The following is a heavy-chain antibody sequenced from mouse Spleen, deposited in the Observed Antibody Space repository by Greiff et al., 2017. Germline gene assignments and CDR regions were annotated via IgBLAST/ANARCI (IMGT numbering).Heavy chain of an antibody. Sequence: VQLQQPGAELVMPGASVKMSCKASGYTFTDYWMHWVKQRPGQGLEWIGAIDTSDSYTSYNQKFKGKATLTVDESSSTAYMQLSSLTSDDSAVYYCSREGVYGSSPRYFDYWGQGTTLTVSS. CDR3: SREGVYGSSPRYFDY. CDR1: GYTFTDYW. J-gene: IGHJ2*01. D-gene: IGHD1-1*01. CDR2: IDTSDSYT. V-gene: IGHV1-69*01.